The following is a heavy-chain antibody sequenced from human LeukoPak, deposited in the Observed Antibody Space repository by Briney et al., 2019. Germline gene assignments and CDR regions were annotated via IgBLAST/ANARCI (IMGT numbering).Heavy chain of an antibody. Sequence: GSLRLSCAAPGFTFSSYSMNWVRQAPGKGLEWVSSISSSSSYIYYADSVKGRFTISRDNAKNSLYLQMNSLRAEDTAVYYCARDRSLLDTLVFDYWGQGTLVTVSS. CDR2: ISSSSSYI. CDR3: ARDRSLLDTLVFDY. CDR1: GFTFSSYS. D-gene: IGHD5-18*01. J-gene: IGHJ4*02. V-gene: IGHV3-21*01.